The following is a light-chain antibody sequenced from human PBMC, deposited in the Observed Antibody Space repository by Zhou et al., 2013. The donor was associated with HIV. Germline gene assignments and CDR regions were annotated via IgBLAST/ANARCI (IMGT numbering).Light chain of an antibody. V-gene: IGKV3-20*01. Sequence: EIVLTQSPGTLSLSPGEKATLFCRASQNINSSLAWYQHKPGQPPRLLIYDASTRATGIPDRFSGSGSGTDFTLTVTRLGPEDFAVYFCQQSGSTTLSFGGGTNVEMK. J-gene: IGKJ4*01. CDR1: QNINSS. CDR3: QQSGSTTLS. CDR2: DAS.